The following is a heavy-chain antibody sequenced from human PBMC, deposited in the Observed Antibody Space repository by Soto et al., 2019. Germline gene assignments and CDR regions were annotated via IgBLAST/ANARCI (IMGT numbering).Heavy chain of an antibody. CDR3: ARGDWFADP. CDR2: IGTSGSHT. J-gene: IGHJ5*02. Sequence: QVQLVESGGDLVKPGGSLRLSCVASGFTFNDYYMSWIRQAPGKGLEWISYIGTSGSHTDYTDSVKGRFTISRDNAKNSLYLQMNSLRAEDTAVYYCARGDWFADPWGQGTLVTVSS. CDR1: GFTFNDYY. V-gene: IGHV3-11*05. D-gene: IGHD3-10*01.